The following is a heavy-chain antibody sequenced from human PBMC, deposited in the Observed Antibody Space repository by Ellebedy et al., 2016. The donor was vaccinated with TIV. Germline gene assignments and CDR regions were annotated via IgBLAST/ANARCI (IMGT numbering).Heavy chain of an antibody. V-gene: IGHV3-23*01. D-gene: IGHD2-8*01. CDR3: AKDGRGTNPGHFDN. J-gene: IGHJ4*02. CDR1: GFTFNSYV. Sequence: GESLKISCAASGFTFNSYVMSWVRQAPGKGLEWVSAISGIAGSTYYADSVKGRFTISRDNSKNTLFLKMNSLRAEDTAVYYCAKDGRGTNPGHFDNWGQGTLVTVSS. CDR2: ISGIAGST.